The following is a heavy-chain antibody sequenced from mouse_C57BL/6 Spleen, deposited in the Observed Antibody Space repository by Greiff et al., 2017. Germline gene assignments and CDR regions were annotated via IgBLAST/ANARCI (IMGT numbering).Heavy chain of an antibody. D-gene: IGHD2-1*01. V-gene: IGHV1-9*01. J-gene: IGHJ2*01. CDR3: ARKGGENGNYEGYYFDY. CDR2: ILPGSGST. CDR1: GYTFTGYW. Sequence: QVQLQQSGAELMKPGASVKLSCKATGYTFTGYWIEWVKQRPGHGLEWIGEILPGSGSTNYNEKFKGTATFTADTSSNTAYMQLRSLTTEDSAIYYCARKGGENGNYEGYYFDYWGQGTTLTVSS.